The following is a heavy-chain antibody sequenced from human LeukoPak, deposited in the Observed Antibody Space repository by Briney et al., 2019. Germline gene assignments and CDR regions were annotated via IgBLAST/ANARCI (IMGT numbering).Heavy chain of an antibody. CDR3: AIGCSDKKCYIHY. J-gene: IGHJ4*02. CDR1: GFTFSTYA. CDR2: FSGSGGST. Sequence: GGSLRLSCAASGFTFSTYAMSWVRQAPGKGLEWVSSFSGSGGSTYYADSVKGRFTISRDNSKNTLYLQMNSLRVEDTAVYYCAIGCSDKKCYIHYWGQGTLVTVSS. D-gene: IGHD2-15*01. V-gene: IGHV3-23*01.